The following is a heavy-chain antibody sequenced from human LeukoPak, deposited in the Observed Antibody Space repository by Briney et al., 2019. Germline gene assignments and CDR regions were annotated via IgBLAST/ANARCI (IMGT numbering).Heavy chain of an antibody. V-gene: IGHV4-59*01. J-gene: IGHJ6*03. Sequence: SETLSLTCTVSGASISSYYWSWIRQSPGKGLEWIGYFYYSGRTNYRPSLKSRVTISADTPKNQFSLRLTSATAADTAVYYCARVRWPTTGDKDITGGLYMDVWGKGTTVTMSS. CDR2: FYYSGRT. D-gene: IGHD3-16*01. CDR3: ARVRWPTTGDKDITGGLYMDV. CDR1: GASISSYY.